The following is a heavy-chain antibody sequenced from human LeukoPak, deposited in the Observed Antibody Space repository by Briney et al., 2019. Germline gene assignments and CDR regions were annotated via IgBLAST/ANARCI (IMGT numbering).Heavy chain of an antibody. CDR2: INPSGGST. CDR3: ARTSLSIAAEE. V-gene: IGHV1-46*01. D-gene: IGHD6-13*01. CDR1: GYSFTSYW. J-gene: IGHJ4*02. Sequence: GESLKISCKGSGYSFTSYWIGWVRQMPGKGLEWMGIINPSGGSTSYAQKFQGRVTMTRDTSTSTVYMELSSLRSEDTAVYYCARTSLSIAAEEWGQGTLVTVSS.